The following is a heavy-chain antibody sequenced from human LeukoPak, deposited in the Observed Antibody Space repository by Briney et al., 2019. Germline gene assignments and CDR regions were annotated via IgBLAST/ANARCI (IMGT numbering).Heavy chain of an antibody. CDR3: ARGGAPGSYYYYYGMDV. CDR2: INAGNGNT. Sequence: GASVKVSCKASGYTFTSYAMHWVRQAPGQRLEWMGWINAGNGNTKYSQKFQGRVTITRDTSASTAYMELSSLRSEDTAVYYCARGGAPGSYYYYYGMDVWGQGTTVTVSS. CDR1: GYTFTSYA. D-gene: IGHD1-26*01. V-gene: IGHV1-3*01. J-gene: IGHJ6*02.